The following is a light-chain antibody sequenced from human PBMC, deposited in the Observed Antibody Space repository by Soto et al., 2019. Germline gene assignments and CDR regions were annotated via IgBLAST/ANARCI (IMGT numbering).Light chain of an antibody. V-gene: IGLV1-51*01. Sequence: QSVLTQPPSVSAAPGQKVTISCSGSSSNIGNNYVSWYQQLPGTAPKLLIYENNKRPSGIPDRFSGSKSGTSATLGITGLQPEDEADYYCQSYDGGLGVSKIFGGGTKLTVL. J-gene: IGLJ2*01. CDR1: SSNIGNNY. CDR2: ENN. CDR3: QSYDGGLGVSKI.